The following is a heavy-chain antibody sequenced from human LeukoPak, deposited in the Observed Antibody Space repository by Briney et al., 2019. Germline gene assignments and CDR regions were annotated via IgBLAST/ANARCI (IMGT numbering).Heavy chain of an antibody. CDR2: IYTSGST. D-gene: IGHD6-19*01. CDR1: GGSINSAA. Sequence: HSVTLTFTISGDGGSINSAAWNWIRQPAGKGLEWLGRIYTSGSTNYNPSLKSRVTMSVDTSKNQFSLKLSSVTAADTAVYYCAGDIRVYSSGWPPNDYYYYYGMDVWGQGTTVTVSS. J-gene: IGHJ6*02. CDR3: AGDIRVYSSGWPPNDYYYYYGMDV. V-gene: IGHV4-4*07.